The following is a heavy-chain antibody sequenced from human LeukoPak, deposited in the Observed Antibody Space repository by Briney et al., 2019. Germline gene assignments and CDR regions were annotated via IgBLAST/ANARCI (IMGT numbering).Heavy chain of an antibody. CDR3: ARDLGYAWFDP. CDR2: IYYSGST. D-gene: IGHD5-12*01. V-gene: IGHV4-4*02. Sequence: EWIGEIYYSGSTNYTPSLKSRVTISVDKSKNQFSLKLSSVTAADTAVYYCARDLGYAWFDPWGQGTLVTVSS. J-gene: IGHJ5*02.